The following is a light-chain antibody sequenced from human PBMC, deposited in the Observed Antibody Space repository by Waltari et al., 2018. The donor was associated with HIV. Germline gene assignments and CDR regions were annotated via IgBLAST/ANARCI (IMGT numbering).Light chain of an antibody. J-gene: IGKJ3*01. V-gene: IGKV3-15*01. CDR1: QSVRNR. Sequence: MTQSPATLSVSPGQRATLSCGASQSVRNRLAWYQQRPGQSPRLLIYDASTRATGVPDRFSASGSGTEFTLTITSLQSEDFALYYCQAFGGTFGPGTRV. CDR3: QAFGGT. CDR2: DAS.